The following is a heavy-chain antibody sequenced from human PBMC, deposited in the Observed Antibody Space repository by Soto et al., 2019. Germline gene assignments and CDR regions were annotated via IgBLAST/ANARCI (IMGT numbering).Heavy chain of an antibody. CDR2: ISGSGGST. CDR1: GFTFSSYA. CDR3: AGHSSGWYGFDY. V-gene: IGHV3-23*01. J-gene: IGHJ4*02. Sequence: EVQLLESGGGLVQPGGSLRLSCAASGFTFSSYAMSWVRQAPGKGLEWVSAISGSGGSTYYADSVKGRFTISRDNSKNTLYLQMNSPRAEDTAVYYCAGHSSGWYGFDYWGQGTLVTVSS. D-gene: IGHD6-19*01.